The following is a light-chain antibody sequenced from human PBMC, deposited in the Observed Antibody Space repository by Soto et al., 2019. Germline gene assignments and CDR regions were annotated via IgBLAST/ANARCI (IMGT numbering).Light chain of an antibody. Sequence: DIQMTQSPSSLSASVGDIVTITCQASQHISHYLNWYQHKPVEAPKLLIYDASNLKTGVPSRFSGGGSGTQFTFTINSLQPEDIAVYYCQQYDKFPITFGPGTKVDIK. J-gene: IGKJ3*01. CDR3: QQYDKFPIT. V-gene: IGKV1-33*01. CDR1: QHISHY. CDR2: DAS.